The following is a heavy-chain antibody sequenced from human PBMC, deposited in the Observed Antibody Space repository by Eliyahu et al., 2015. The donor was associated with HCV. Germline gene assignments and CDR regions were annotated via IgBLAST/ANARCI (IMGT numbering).Heavy chain of an antibody. CDR3: ARVAQRKLPDYFDF. CDR2: ISNIGSPT. V-gene: IGHV3-11*04. CDR1: GFSFSDSS. Sequence: QVQLVESGGDLVKPGGFLRLSCAASGFSFSDSSMSWIRQAPGKGLEWISYISNIGSPTYYADSVEGRFTISRDNAKKSVFLQMHSLRVEDTAVYYCARVAQRKLPDYFDFWGQGTLVTVSS. D-gene: IGHD1-7*01. J-gene: IGHJ4*02.